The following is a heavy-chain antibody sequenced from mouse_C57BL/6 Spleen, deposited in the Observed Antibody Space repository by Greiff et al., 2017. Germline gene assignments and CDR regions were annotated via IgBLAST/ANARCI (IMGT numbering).Heavy chain of an antibody. CDR1: GFTFSDYG. CDR2: ISSGSSTI. V-gene: IGHV5-17*01. CDR3: ARRAAQATEFAY. Sequence: EVQRVESGGGLVKPGGSLKLSCAASGFTFSDYGMHWVRQAPEKGLEWVAYISSGSSTIYYADTVKGRFTISRDNAKNTLFLQMTSLRSEDTAMYYCARRAAQATEFAYWGQGTLVTVSA. D-gene: IGHD3-2*02. J-gene: IGHJ3*01.